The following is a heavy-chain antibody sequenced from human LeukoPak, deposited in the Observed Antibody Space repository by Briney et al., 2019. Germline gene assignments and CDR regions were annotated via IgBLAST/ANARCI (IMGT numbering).Heavy chain of an antibody. Sequence: PGGSLRLSCAASGFTFSSYEMNWVRQAPGKGPEWVSYISSSGITIYYADSVKGRFTISRDNAKNSLNLQMNSLRAEDTAVYYCASSITMVRVFDYWGQGTLVTVSS. CDR3: ASSITMVRVFDY. J-gene: IGHJ4*02. CDR2: ISSSGITI. CDR1: GFTFSSYE. V-gene: IGHV3-48*03. D-gene: IGHD3-10*01.